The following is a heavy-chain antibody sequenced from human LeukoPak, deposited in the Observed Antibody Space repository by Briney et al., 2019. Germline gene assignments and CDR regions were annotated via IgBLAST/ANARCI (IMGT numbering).Heavy chain of an antibody. CDR3: ARGMYYYDSSGYRTQGAFDI. V-gene: IGHV4-59*01. D-gene: IGHD3-22*01. CDR1: VGTIYSYY. Sequence: PSVTLSLNCTVSVGTIYSYYWSWIPQPPGKGRVWIGYIYYSGSTNYIRSLKSRVTISVDTSKTQFSLKLSSVTAADTAVYYCARGMYYYDSSGYRTQGAFDIWGQGTMVTVSS. CDR2: IYYSGST. J-gene: IGHJ3*02.